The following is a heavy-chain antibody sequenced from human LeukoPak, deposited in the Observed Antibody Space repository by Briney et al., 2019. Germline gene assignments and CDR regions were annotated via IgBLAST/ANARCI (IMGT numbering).Heavy chain of an antibody. CDR1: GFTFSTYT. V-gene: IGHV3-21*01. Sequence: PGGSLRLSCAASGFTFSTYTMNWVRQAPGKGLEWVSSISSSSGYMYYADSVKGRFTISRDNAKNSLYLQMDSLRAEDTAVYYCAVLGGSGHSFFWGQGTLVTVSS. J-gene: IGHJ4*02. D-gene: IGHD3-22*01. CDR3: AVLGGSGHSFF. CDR2: ISSSSGYM.